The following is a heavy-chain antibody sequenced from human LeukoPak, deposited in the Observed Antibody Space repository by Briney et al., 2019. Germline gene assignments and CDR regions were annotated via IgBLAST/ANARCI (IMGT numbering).Heavy chain of an antibody. J-gene: IGHJ5*02. CDR2: FDPEDGET. V-gene: IGHV1-24*01. Sequence: VASVKVSCKVSGYTLTELSMHWVRQAPGKGLEWMGGFDPEDGETIYAQKFQGRVTMTEDTPTDTAYMELSSLRSEDTAVYYCATVGYCSSTSCLSYNWFDPWGQGTLVTVSS. D-gene: IGHD2-2*01. CDR1: GYTLTELS. CDR3: ATVGYCSSTSCLSYNWFDP.